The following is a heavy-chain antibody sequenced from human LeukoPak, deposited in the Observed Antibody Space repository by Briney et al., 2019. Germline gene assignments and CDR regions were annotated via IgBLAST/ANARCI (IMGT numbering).Heavy chain of an antibody. CDR2: INHSGNA. J-gene: IGHJ4*02. Sequence: SETLSLTCAVYGGSFSGYYWTWIRQPPGKGLEWIGEINHSGNANYNPSLKSRVTISLDMSENHFSLKLTSVTAADTAVYYCASGQGTVTTHWGQGTLVTVSS. V-gene: IGHV4-34*01. CDR1: GGSFSGYY. CDR3: ASGQGTVTTH. D-gene: IGHD4-17*01.